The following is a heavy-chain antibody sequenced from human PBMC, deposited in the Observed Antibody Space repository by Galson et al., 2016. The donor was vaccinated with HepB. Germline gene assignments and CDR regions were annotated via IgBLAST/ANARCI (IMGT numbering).Heavy chain of an antibody. CDR3: ARNNSGWYTFAS. CDR2: SYHSGIT. CDR1: SGSITSDYW. V-gene: IGHV4-4*02. D-gene: IGHD6-19*01. Sequence: SETLSLTCVVSSGSITSDYWWTWVRQPPGKGLEWIGESYHSGITNFSPSLKSRVTISVDTSKNQFSLRLTSVTASDTAIYYCARNNSGWYTFASWGQGTLVTVSS. J-gene: IGHJ5*01.